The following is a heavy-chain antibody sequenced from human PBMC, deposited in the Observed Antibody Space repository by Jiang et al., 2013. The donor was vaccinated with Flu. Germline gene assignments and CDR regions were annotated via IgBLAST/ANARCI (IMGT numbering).Heavy chain of an antibody. Sequence: GLVKPSETLSLTRTVSGGSISSYYWSWIRQPPGKGLEWIGYIYYSGSTNYNPSLKSRVTISVDTSKNQFSLKLSSVTAADTAVYYCARHSEQWLAPDYWGQGTLVTVSS. D-gene: IGHD6-19*01. V-gene: IGHV4-59*08. CDR2: IYYSGST. CDR1: GGSISSYY. J-gene: IGHJ4*02. CDR3: ARHSEQWLAPDY.